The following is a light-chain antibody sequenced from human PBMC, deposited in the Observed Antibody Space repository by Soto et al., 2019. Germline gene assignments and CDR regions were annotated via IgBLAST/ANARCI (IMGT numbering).Light chain of an antibody. CDR3: QQYAVSPET. J-gene: IGKJ1*01. CDR1: QDVGSSY. Sequence: EVVLTQSPAILSLFPGERAALSCRASQDVGSSYLAWYQQKPGQAPRLLIYGASGRARGIPDRFSGSGSGTDFTLTIRGLEAEDFAVYSCQQYAVSPETFGQGTTVEV. V-gene: IGKV3-20*01. CDR2: GAS.